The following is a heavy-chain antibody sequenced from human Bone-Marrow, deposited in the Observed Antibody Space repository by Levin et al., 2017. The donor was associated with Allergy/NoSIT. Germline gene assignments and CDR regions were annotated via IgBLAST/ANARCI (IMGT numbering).Heavy chain of an antibody. Sequence: HAGGSLRLSCAASGFTFSRYSMNWVRQAPGKGLEWFSYISSSSSTIYYADSVKGRFTISRDNAQNSLYLQMNSLRDEDTAIYYCATLDYDLGFGDDDWGQGTLVTVSS. CDR3: ATLDYDLGFGDDD. J-gene: IGHJ4*02. CDR1: GFTFSRYS. V-gene: IGHV3-48*02. D-gene: IGHD3-10*01. CDR2: ISSSSSTI.